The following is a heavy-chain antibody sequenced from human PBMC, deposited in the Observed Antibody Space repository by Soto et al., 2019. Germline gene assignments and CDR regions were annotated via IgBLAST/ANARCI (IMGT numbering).Heavy chain of an antibody. CDR1: GFTFSSYG. V-gene: IGHV3-33*01. CDR2: IWYDGSNK. Sequence: GGSLRLSCAASGFTFSSYGMHWVRQAPGKGLEWVAVIWYDGSNKYYADSVKGRFTISRDNSKNTLYLQMNSLRAEDTAVYYCARDPDNSKWSPRYYFDYWGQGTLVTVSS. J-gene: IGHJ4*02. CDR3: ARDPDNSKWSPRYYFDY. D-gene: IGHD2-8*01.